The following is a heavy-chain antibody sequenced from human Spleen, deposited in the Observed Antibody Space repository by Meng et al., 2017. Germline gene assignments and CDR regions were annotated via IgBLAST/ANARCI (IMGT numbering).Heavy chain of an antibody. Sequence: VLLKPAATMPLLPSVYGGSFSGYYRNASRQPPWKGLKWIGEINHSGSTNYNPSLKSRVTISVDTSKNQFSLKLSSVTAADTAVYYCARGLRPGAPADIWGQGTLVTVSS. J-gene: IGHJ4*02. CDR1: GGSFSGYY. CDR2: INHSGST. CDR3: ARGLRPGAPADI. D-gene: IGHD2-2*01. V-gene: IGHV4-34*01.